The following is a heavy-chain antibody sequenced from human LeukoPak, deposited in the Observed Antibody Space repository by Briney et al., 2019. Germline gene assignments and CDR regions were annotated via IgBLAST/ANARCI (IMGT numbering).Heavy chain of an antibody. CDR2: LVSNGGST. CDR3: ARGGEAARMDV. CDR1: GFTFSSYA. Sequence: PGGSLRLSCAASGFTFSSYAMHCVRQAPGKGLEYVSALVSNGGSTYYAKSVKGRFTISRDNSKNTLYLQMGSLRAEDTGVYYCARGGEAARMDVWGQGTTVTVSS. D-gene: IGHD6-6*01. J-gene: IGHJ6*02. V-gene: IGHV3-64*01.